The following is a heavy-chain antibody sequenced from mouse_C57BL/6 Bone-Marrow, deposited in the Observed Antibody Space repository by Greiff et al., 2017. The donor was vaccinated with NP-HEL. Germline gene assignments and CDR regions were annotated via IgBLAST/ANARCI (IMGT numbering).Heavy chain of an antibody. CDR2: IDPSDSYT. V-gene: IGHV1-69*01. CDR1: GYTFTSYW. D-gene: IGHD1-1*01. Sequence: VQLQQPGAELVMPGASVKLSCKASGYTFTSYWMHWVKQRPGQGLEWIGEIDPSDSYTNYNQKFKGKSTLTVDKSSSTAYMQLSSLTSEDSAVYYCARLFSRRGDYAMDYWGQGTSVTVSS. CDR3: ARLFSRRGDYAMDY. J-gene: IGHJ4*01.